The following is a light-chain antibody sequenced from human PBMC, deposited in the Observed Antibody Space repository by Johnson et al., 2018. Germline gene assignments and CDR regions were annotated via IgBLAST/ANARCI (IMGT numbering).Light chain of an antibody. CDR3: GTWDSSLSAGNV. CDR2: ENN. CDR1: SSNIGNNY. J-gene: IGLJ1*01. V-gene: IGLV1-51*02. Sequence: QSVLMQPPSVSAAPGQKVTISCSGSSSNIGNNYVSWYQQLPGKAPKLLIYENNKRPSGIPDRFSGSKSGTSATLGITGLQTGDGADYYFGTWDSSLSAGNVFGTGTKVTVL.